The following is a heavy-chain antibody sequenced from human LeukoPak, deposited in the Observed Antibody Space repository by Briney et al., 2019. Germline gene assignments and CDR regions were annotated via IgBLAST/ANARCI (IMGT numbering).Heavy chain of an antibody. CDR2: ISGSGGST. CDR3: AKGGQQWLIRGGFDY. V-gene: IGHV3-23*01. CDR1: GFTFSSYA. J-gene: IGHJ4*02. Sequence: PGGSLRLSCAASGFTFSSYAMSWVRQAPGKGLEWVSAISGSGGSTYYADSVKGRFTIPRDNSKNTLYLQMNSLSAEDTAVYYCAKGGQQWLIRGGFDYWGQRALVTVSS. D-gene: IGHD6-19*01.